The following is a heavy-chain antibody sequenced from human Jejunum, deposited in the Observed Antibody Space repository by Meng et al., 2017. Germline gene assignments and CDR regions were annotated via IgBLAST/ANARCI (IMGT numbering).Heavy chain of an antibody. Sequence: LQVCDAGLVRPPQTLSLTCTVSGGSIRSSFNYWSWIRQHPGKGLEWIGFIYYNGNTYYKPSLKSRVTISVDTSKNQFSLKLSSVTAADTAVYFCAKGDDSGAYYDYWGQGTLVTVSS. D-gene: IGHD4/OR15-4a*01. CDR2: IYYNGNT. J-gene: IGHJ4*02. V-gene: IGHV4-31*03. CDR3: AKGDDSGAYYDY. CDR1: GGSIRSSFNY.